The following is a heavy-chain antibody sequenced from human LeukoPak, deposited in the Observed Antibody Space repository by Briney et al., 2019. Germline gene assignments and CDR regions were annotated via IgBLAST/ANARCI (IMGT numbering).Heavy chain of an antibody. Sequence: ASVKVSCKASGYTFTSLDINWVRQAPGQGLEWMGWISAYNDNTNYAQKLQGRVTVTTDTSTTTAYMELRRLRSDATAVYYCAIVGDSSSFYYWGQGTLVTVSS. CDR3: AIVGDSSSFYY. J-gene: IGHJ4*02. V-gene: IGHV1-18*01. CDR2: ISAYNDNT. D-gene: IGHD6-6*01. CDR1: GYTFTSLD.